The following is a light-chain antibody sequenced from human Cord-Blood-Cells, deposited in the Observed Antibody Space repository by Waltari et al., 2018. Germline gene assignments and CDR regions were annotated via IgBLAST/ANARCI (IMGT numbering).Light chain of an antibody. J-gene: IGKJ4*01. Sequence: EIVMTQSPATLSLSPRERANHSCRASQRVSSYLAWYQQKPGQAPRLPIYDASNRATGIPARFSGSGSGTDFTLTISSLEPEDFAVYYCQQRSNWLTFGGGTKVEIK. CDR2: DAS. CDR3: QQRSNWLT. V-gene: IGKV3-11*01. CDR1: QRVSSY.